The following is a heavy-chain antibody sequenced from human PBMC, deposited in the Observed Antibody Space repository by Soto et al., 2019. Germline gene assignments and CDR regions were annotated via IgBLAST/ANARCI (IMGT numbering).Heavy chain of an antibody. CDR3: AKSTATTPSVFAAGFDY. V-gene: IGHV3-23*01. CDR2: ISGSGGTT. CDR1: GFTFITYA. Sequence: GGSLRLSCAASGFTFITYAMSWVRQAPGKGLEWVSTISGSGGTTYYADSVKGRFTISRDNSKNTLYLRMNSVRAEDTAVYYCAKSTATTPSVFAAGFDYWGQGALVTVSS. J-gene: IGHJ4*02. D-gene: IGHD1-1*01.